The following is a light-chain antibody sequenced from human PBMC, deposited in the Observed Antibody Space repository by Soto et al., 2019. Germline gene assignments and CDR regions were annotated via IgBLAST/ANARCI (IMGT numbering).Light chain of an antibody. V-gene: IGLV1-51*01. J-gene: IGLJ2*01. CDR3: ATWDRSLSVGV. CDR1: SSNIGNNY. Sequence: QSVLTQPPSVSAAPGQKVTISCSGSSSNIGNNYVFWYQQLPGTAPKLLIYDNDKRPSGIPDRFSGSKSGTSATLGITGLQTGDEADYYCATWDRSLSVGVFGGGIQLTVL. CDR2: DND.